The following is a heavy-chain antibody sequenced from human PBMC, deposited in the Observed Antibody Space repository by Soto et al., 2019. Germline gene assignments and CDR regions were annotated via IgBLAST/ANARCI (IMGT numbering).Heavy chain of an antibody. J-gene: IGHJ4*02. D-gene: IGHD6-19*01. Sequence: VKVSCKASGYTFTSYAMHWVRQAPGQRLEWMGWINAGNGNTKYSQKFQGRVTITRDTSASTAYMELSSLRSEDTAVYYCARELGIAVVRDRYYFDYWGQGTLVTVSS. CDR3: ARELGIAVVRDRYYFDY. V-gene: IGHV1-3*01. CDR2: INAGNGNT. CDR1: GYTFTSYA.